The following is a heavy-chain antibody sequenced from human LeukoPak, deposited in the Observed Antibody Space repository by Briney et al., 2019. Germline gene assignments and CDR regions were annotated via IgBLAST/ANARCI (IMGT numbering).Heavy chain of an antibody. CDR2: IDSSRIT. J-gene: IGHJ5*02. CDR3: ARHRFHSGGPLFDP. Sequence: SETLSLTCTVSGGSVTMYDWSWLRQPPGKGLEWIGYIDSSRITNYNPSLKSRVTISVDMSKCQISLILTSVTAADTAVYYCARHRFHSGGPLFDPWGQGTLVTVSS. D-gene: IGHD3-16*02. CDR1: GGSVTMYD. V-gene: IGHV4-4*09.